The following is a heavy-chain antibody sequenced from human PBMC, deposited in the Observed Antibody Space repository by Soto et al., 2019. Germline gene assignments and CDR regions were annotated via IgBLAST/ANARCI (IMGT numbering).Heavy chain of an antibody. D-gene: IGHD6-19*01. CDR1: GFTFSTYG. V-gene: IGHV3-33*01. CDR3: ATDGPRIAVAGTYPDH. J-gene: IGHJ5*02. Sequence: GVSLRLSCAASGFTFSTYGMHWVRQAPGKGLEWLAIIWCDGSNKFYADSVKGRFTVSRDNYKNTLYLQMNGLRAEDTAVYYCATDGPRIAVAGTYPDHWGQGTLVTVSS. CDR2: IWCDGSNK.